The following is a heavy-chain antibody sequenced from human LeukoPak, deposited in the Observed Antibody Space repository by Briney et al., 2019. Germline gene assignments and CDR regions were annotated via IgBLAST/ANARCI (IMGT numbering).Heavy chain of an antibody. D-gene: IGHD6-13*01. J-gene: IGHJ5*02. CDR3: GRGVVAAAGWFDP. CDR2: IYTSGST. Sequence: SETLSLTCTVSGGSISSYYWSWIRQPPGKGLEWIGYIYTSGSTNYSPSLKSRVTISVDTSKNQFSLKLSSVTAADTAVYYCGRGVVAAAGWFDPWGQGTLVTVSS. CDR1: GGSISSYY. V-gene: IGHV4-4*09.